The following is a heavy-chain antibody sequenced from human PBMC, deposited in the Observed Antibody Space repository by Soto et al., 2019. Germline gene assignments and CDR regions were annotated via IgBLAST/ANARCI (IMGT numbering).Heavy chain of an antibody. CDR3: ARERPDGARLDP. V-gene: IGHV4-30-4*01. J-gene: IGHJ5*02. Sequence: QVQLQESGPGLVKPSQTLSLTCTVSGGSISSGDYYWSWIRQPPGKGLEWIGYIYHSGSTYYNPSLKSRGTISVNTSKNQVSLKLSSVTAADTAVYYCARERPDGARLDPWGQGTLVTVSS. CDR2: IYHSGST. CDR1: GGSISSGDYY. D-gene: IGHD6-6*01.